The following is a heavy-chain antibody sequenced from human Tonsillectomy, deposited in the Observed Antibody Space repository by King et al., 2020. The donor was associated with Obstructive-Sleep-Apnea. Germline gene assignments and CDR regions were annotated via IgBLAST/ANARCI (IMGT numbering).Heavy chain of an antibody. D-gene: IGHD2-15*01. J-gene: IGHJ6*02. V-gene: IGHV4-31*03. CDR1: GGFISNGGYY. Sequence: QLQEAGPGLVKPSQTLSLTCTVSGGFISNGGYYWSWIRQHPGQGLEWIGYIYYSGSTYYNPSLKSRVTLSVDTSKNQISLKLSSMTAADTAVYYCARGGLDDCTGGNCYHYYYGMDVWGRGTTVTVSS. CDR3: ARGGLDDCTGGNCYHYYYGMDV. CDR2: IYYSGST.